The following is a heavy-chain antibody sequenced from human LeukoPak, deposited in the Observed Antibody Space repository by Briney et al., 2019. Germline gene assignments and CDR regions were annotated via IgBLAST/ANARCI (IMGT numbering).Heavy chain of an antibody. J-gene: IGHJ4*02. CDR3: AKAPGFTVVTSFDW. D-gene: IGHD4-23*01. CDR1: GSTFRSYA. CDR2: ISGSGDGT. V-gene: IGHV3-23*01. Sequence: PGGSLRLSCEASGSTFRSYAMNWVRQAPGKGLEWVSVISGSGDGTHYADSVKGRFTISRDNSKNTLYLQMNSLRVEDTAVYSCAKAPGFTVVTSFDWWGQGTLVTVSS.